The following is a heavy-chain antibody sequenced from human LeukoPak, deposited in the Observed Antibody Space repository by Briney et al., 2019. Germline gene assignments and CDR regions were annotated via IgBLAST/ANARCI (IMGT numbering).Heavy chain of an antibody. CDR1: VGTFSSYA. CDR2: IIPIFGTA. J-gene: IGHJ4*02. CDR3: ARDSGYSYGYFDY. V-gene: IGHV1-69*05. D-gene: IGHD5-18*01. Sequence: SVKVSCKASVGTFSSYAISWGRQAPGQGLEWMGRIIPIFGTANYAQKFQGRVTTTTDESTSTAYMELNSLRSEDTAVYYCARDSGYSYGYFDYWGQGTLVTVSS.